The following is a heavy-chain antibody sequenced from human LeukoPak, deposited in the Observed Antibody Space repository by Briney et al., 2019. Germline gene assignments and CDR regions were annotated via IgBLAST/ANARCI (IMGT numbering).Heavy chain of an antibody. D-gene: IGHD3-10*01. J-gene: IGHJ4*02. CDR2: ISSSSSYI. CDR1: GFTFSSYS. V-gene: IGHV3-21*01. CDR3: ARDRTGAFDY. Sequence: GGSLRLSCAASGFTFSSYSMNWVRQAPGKGLEWVSSISSSSSYIYYADSVKGRFTISRDNAKNTLYLQMNSLRAEDTAVYYCARDRTGAFDYWGQGTLVTVSS.